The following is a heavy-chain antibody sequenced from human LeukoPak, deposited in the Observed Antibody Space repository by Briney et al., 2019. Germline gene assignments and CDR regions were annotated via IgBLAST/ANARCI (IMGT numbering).Heavy chain of an antibody. CDR3: ATDGLADS. V-gene: IGHV3-48*02. J-gene: IGHJ4*02. D-gene: IGHD6-25*01. Sequence: PGGSLRLSCATSGFSFSNAWMNWVRQAPGKGLEWIPYISDSSSTIFYADSVKGRFTISRDNAQKLLYLQMNSLRDEDTAVYYCATDGLADSWGQGTLVTVSS. CDR2: ISDSSSTI. CDR1: GFSFSNAW.